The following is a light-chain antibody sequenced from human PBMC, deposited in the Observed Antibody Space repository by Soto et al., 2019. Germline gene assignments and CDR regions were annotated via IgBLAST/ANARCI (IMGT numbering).Light chain of an antibody. CDR1: QSVSSY. J-gene: IGKJ4*01. V-gene: IGKV3-11*01. Sequence: EIVLTQSPATLSLSPGERATLSCRASQSVSSYLAWYQQKPGQAPRLLIYDASNRATGIPARFSGSGSGTDFTLTISSLEPEDFAVYYCQQRSNWPPLNTFGGGTKVESK. CDR3: QQRSNWPPLNT. CDR2: DAS.